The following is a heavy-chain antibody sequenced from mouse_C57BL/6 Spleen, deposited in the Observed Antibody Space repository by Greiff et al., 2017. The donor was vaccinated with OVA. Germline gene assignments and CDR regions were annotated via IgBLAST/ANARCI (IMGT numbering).Heavy chain of an antibody. CDR1: GFTFTDYY. J-gene: IGHJ3*01. CDR2: IRNKANGYTT. V-gene: IGHV7-3*01. D-gene: IGHD1-1*01. CDR3: ARFYYYGSSYGFAY. Sequence: EVQLVESGGGLVQPGGSLSLSCAASGFTFTDYYMSWVRQPPGKALEWLGFIRNKANGYTTEYSASVKGRFTISIDNSQSILYRQMNALRAEDSATYYCARFYYYGSSYGFAYWGQGTLVTVSA.